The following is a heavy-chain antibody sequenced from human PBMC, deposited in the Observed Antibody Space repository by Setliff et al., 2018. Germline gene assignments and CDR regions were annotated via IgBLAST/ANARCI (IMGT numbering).Heavy chain of an antibody. J-gene: IGHJ5*02. D-gene: IGHD1-26*01. Sequence: ASVKVSCKASGYTFTSYYMHWVRQAPGQELEWMGIINPSGGSTSYAQKFQGRITMTRDTSTSTVYMELSSLRSEDTAVYYCARTDGVGARGDWFDPWGQGTLVTVSS. CDR1: GYTFTSYY. CDR3: ARTDGVGARGDWFDP. CDR2: INPSGGST. V-gene: IGHV1-46*01.